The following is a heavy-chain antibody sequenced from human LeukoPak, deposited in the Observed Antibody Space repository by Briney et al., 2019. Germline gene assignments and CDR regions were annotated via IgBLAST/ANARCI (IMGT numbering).Heavy chain of an antibody. J-gene: IGHJ6*03. CDR2: ISAYNGNT. V-gene: IGHV1-18*01. Sequence: ASVKVSCKASGYTFTSYGISWVRQAPGQGLEWMGWISAYNGNTNYAQKLQGRVTMTTDTSTSTAYMELRSLRSGDTAVYYCARDLWDYYDSSGSMDVWGKGTTVTVSS. CDR3: ARDLWDYYDSSGSMDV. CDR1: GYTFTSYG. D-gene: IGHD3-22*01.